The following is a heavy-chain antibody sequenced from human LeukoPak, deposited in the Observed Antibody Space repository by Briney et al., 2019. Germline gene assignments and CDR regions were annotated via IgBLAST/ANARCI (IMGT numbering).Heavy chain of an antibody. J-gene: IGHJ4*02. D-gene: IGHD2-15*01. Sequence: GGSLRLSCAASGFTFSSYSMNWVRQAPGKGLEWVSSISSSSSYIYYADSVKGRFTISRDNAKNSLYLQMNSLRAEDTAVYYCARDVVATNFDYWGQGTLVTVSS. CDR1: GFTFSSYS. V-gene: IGHV3-21*01. CDR3: ARDVVATNFDY. CDR2: ISSSSSYI.